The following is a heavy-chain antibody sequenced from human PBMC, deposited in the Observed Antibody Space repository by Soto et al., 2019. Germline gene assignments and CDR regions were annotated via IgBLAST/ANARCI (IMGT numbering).Heavy chain of an antibody. CDR3: AHSRSGVLVPAALHYYYYGMDV. CDR1: GFSLSTSGVG. CDR2: IYWNDDK. D-gene: IGHD2-2*01. V-gene: IGHV2-5*01. J-gene: IGHJ6*02. Sequence: SGPTLVNPTQTLRLTCTFSGFSLSTSGVGVGWIRQPPGKALEWLALIYWNDDKRYSPSLKSRLTITKDTSKNQVVLTMTNMDPVDTATYYCAHSRSGVLVPAALHYYYYGMDVWGQGTTVTVSS.